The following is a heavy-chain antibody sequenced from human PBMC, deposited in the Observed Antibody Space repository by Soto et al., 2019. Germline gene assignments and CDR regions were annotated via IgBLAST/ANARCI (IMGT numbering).Heavy chain of an antibody. CDR3: ARDSLRAPPEAFDI. CDR1: GFTFSSYW. Sequence: GGSLRLSCAASGFTFSSYWMSWVRQAPGKGLEWVANIKQDGIEKYYVDSVKGRFTISRDNAKNSLYLQMNSLRAEDTAVYYCARDSLRAPPEAFDIWGQGTMVTVSS. V-gene: IGHV3-7*01. J-gene: IGHJ3*02. CDR2: IKQDGIEK.